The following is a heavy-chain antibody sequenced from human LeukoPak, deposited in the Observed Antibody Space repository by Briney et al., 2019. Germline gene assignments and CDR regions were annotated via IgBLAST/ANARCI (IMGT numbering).Heavy chain of an antibody. J-gene: IGHJ6*03. D-gene: IGHD4-11*01. CDR3: ARGETTVTTLYYYYYMDV. CDR1: AFTFSSYG. Sequence: PGGSLRLSCAASAFTFSSYGMHWVRQAPGKGLEWVANIKQDGSEKYYVDSVKGRFTISRDNAKNSLYLQMNSLRAEDTAVYYCARGETTVTTLYYYYYMDVWGKGTTVTVSS. CDR2: IKQDGSEK. V-gene: IGHV3-7*03.